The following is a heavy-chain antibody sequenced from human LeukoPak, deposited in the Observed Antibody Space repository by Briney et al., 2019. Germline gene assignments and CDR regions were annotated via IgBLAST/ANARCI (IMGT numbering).Heavy chain of an antibody. CDR1: GYTFTGYY. D-gene: IGHD1-26*01. V-gene: IGHV1-2*02. CDR3: ASTIIVGATTVDAFDI. CDR2: INPNSGGT. J-gene: IGHJ3*02. Sequence: ASVKVSCKASGYTFTGYYMHWVRQAPGQGLEWMGWINPNSGGTNYAQKFQGRVTMTRDTSFSTAYMELSRLRSDDTAVYYCASTIIVGATTVDAFDIWGQGTMVTVSS.